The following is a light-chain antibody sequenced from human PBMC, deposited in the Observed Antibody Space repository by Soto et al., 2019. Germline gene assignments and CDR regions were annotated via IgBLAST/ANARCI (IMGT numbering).Light chain of an antibody. CDR3: CSYAGSYTWG. J-gene: IGLJ2*01. CDR1: SSDVGGYNY. V-gene: IGLV2-11*01. CDR2: DVS. Sequence: QSALTQPPSVSGSPGQSVTISCTGTSSDVGGYNYVSWYPQHPGKAPQLMIYDVSKRPSGVPDRFSGSKSGNTASLTISGLQAEDEADYYCCSYAGSYTWGFGGGTKLTVL.